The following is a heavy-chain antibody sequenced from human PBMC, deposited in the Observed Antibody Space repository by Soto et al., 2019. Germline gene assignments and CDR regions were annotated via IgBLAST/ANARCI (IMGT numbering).Heavy chain of an antibody. J-gene: IGHJ4*02. CDR2: INHSGST. Sequence: PSETLSLTCAVYGGSFSGYYWSWIRQPPGKGLEWIGEINHSGSTNYNPSLKSRVTISVDTSKNQFSLKLSSVTAADTAVYYCASLVPSYSSSWYGAYYFDYWGQGTLVTVSS. CDR1: GGSFSGYY. D-gene: IGHD6-13*01. V-gene: IGHV4-34*01. CDR3: ASLVPSYSSSWYGAYYFDY.